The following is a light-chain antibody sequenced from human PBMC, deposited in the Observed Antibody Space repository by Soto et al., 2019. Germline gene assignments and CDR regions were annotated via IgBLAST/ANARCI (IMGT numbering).Light chain of an antibody. CDR2: DNN. CDR3: GTWDDSLSSGYV. CDR1: SSNIGDNY. J-gene: IGLJ1*01. V-gene: IGLV1-51*01. Sequence: VLTQPPSVSAAPGQKVTISCSGSSSNIGDNYVSWYQQLPGTAPKLLIYDNNRRPSGIPGRFSGSKSGTSATLGITGLQTGDEADYYCGTWDDSLSSGYVFGTGTKVTVL.